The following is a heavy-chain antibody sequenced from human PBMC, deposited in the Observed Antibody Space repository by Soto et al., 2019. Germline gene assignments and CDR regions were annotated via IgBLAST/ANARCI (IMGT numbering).Heavy chain of an antibody. Sequence: GGSLRLSCAASGFTVSSNYMSWVRQAPGKGLEWVSVIYSGGSTYYADSVKGRFTISRDNSKNTLYLQMNSLRAEDTAVYYCARASGSYPERFDPWGQGTLVTVSS. CDR1: GFTVSSNY. CDR3: ARASGSYPERFDP. CDR2: IYSGGST. D-gene: IGHD1-26*01. V-gene: IGHV3-53*01. J-gene: IGHJ5*02.